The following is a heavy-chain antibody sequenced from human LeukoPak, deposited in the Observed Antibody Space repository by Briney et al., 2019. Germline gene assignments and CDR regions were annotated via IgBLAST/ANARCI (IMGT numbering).Heavy chain of an antibody. CDR3: ARHSGTYMDY. CDR1: GGSISGSY. J-gene: IGHJ4*02. V-gene: IGHV4-59*08. CDR2: IYYSGRT. D-gene: IGHD1-26*01. Sequence: SETLSLTCTVSGGSISGSYWNWIRQPPGKGPEWIGNIYYSGRTNYNPSLKSRVTISVDTSKNQVSLKLTSVTAADTAVYYCARHSGTYMDYWGQGTLVTVSS.